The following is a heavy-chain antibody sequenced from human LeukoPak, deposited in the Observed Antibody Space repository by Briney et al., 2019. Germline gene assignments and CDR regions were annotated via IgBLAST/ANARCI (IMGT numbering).Heavy chain of an antibody. CDR2: ISGSGGST. V-gene: IGHV3-23*01. J-gene: IGHJ4*02. D-gene: IGHD1-26*01. CDR1: GFTFRNYW. CDR3: AKGMLVGSGSYLLDY. Sequence: GGSLRLSCAASGFTFRNYWMSWVRQAPGKGLEWVSAISGSGGSTYYADSVKGRFTISRDNSKNTLYLQMNSLRAEDTAVYYCAKGMLVGSGSYLLDYWGQGTLVTVSS.